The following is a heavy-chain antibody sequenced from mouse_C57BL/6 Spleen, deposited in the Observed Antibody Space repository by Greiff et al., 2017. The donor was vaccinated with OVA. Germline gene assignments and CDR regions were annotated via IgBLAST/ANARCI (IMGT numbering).Heavy chain of an antibody. Sequence: VQLQQPGAELVKPGASVKLSCKASGYTFTSYWMQWVKQRPGQGLEWIGEIDPSDSYTNYNQKFKGKATLTVDTSSSTAYMQLSSLTSEDSAVYYCARSVRYFDYWGKGNTLTVAS. J-gene: IGHJ2*01. CDR3: ARSVRYFDY. CDR2: IDPSDSYT. V-gene: IGHV1-50*01. CDR1: GYTFTSYW.